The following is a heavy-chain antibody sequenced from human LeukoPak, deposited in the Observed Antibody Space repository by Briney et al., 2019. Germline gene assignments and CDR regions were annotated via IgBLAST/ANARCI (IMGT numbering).Heavy chain of an antibody. V-gene: IGHV4-39*07. CDR2: IYYSGST. CDR1: GGSISSYY. D-gene: IGHD6-19*01. J-gene: IGHJ4*02. CDR3: AGASSGWYDARYYFDY. Sequence: PSETLSLTCTVSGGSISSYYWGWIRQPPGKGLEWIGSIYYSGSTYYNPSLKSRVTISLDTSKNYFSLKLSYVTAADTAVYYCAGASSGWYDARYYFDYWGQGTLVTVSS.